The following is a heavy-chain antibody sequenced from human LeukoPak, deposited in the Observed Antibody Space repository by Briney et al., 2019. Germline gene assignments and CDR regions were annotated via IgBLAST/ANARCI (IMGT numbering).Heavy chain of an antibody. CDR3: ARLGDVSTMIVDY. D-gene: IGHD3-22*01. V-gene: IGHV4-34*01. J-gene: IGHJ4*02. CDR2: IYYSGST. Sequence: SETLSLTCAVYGGSFSGYYWSWIRQPPGKGLEWIGSIYYSGSTYYNPSLKSRVTISVDTSKNQFSLKLSSVTAADTAVYYCARLGDVSTMIVDYWGQGTLVTVSS. CDR1: GGSFSGYY.